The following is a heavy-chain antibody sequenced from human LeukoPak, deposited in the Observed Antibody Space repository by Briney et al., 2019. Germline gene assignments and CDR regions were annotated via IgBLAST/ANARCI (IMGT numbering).Heavy chain of an antibody. CDR3: ARDAVDYGGNPYYFDY. D-gene: IGHD4-23*01. V-gene: IGHV1-2*02. CDR1: GYTFTGYW. CDR2: INPNSGGT. J-gene: IGHJ4*02. Sequence: ASVKVSCKASGYTFTGYWMHWVRQAPGQGLEWMGWINPNSGGTNYAQKFQGRATMTRDTSTNTAYMELGKLRSDDTAVYYCARDAVDYGGNPYYFDYWGQGTLVTVSS.